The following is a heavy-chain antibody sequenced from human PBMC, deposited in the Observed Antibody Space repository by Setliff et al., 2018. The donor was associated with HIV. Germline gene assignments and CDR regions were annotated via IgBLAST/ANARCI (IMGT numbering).Heavy chain of an antibody. CDR1: GGTFSIYG. J-gene: IGHJ5*02. CDR3: ARDFGGYCSSMSCPGLFDP. Sequence: ASVKVSCKASGGTFSIYGMSWVRQAPGQGLEWMGGIIPISGTANYAQKFQGRVTITTHESTSTAYVELSSLRSEDTAVYYCARDFGGYCSSMSCPGLFDPWGQGTLVTVSS. D-gene: IGHD2-2*01. V-gene: IGHV1-69*05. CDR2: IIPISGTA.